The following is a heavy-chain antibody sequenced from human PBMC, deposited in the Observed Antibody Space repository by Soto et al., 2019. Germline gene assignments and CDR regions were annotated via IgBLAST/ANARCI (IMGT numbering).Heavy chain of an antibody. J-gene: IGHJ4*02. CDR2: ISAYNGNT. Sequence: ASVKVSCKASGYTFTSYGISRVRQAPGQGLEWMGWISAYNGNTNNAQKLQGRVTMTTDTSTSTAYMELRSLRSDDTAVYYCAIATLDGYSSSGYWGQGTLVTVSS. V-gene: IGHV1-18*04. CDR1: GYTFTSYG. CDR3: AIATLDGYSSSGY. D-gene: IGHD6-19*01.